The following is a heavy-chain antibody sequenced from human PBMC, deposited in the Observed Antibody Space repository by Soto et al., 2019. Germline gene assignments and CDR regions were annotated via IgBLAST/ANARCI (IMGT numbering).Heavy chain of an antibody. D-gene: IGHD3-10*01. CDR1: GYTFTSYY. Sequence: ALVKGSCKASGYTFTSYYMSWVRQGPGQGLEWVGWITPNSGGTNYAQKFQGRGTMSRGTSTTTAHMELSRLRYDDTAVYYCASAHTMVRGVIIPPYHYYGMDVWGQGTTATVSS. V-gene: IGHV1-2*02. CDR2: ITPNSGGT. CDR3: ASAHTMVRGVIIPPYHYYGMDV. J-gene: IGHJ6*02.